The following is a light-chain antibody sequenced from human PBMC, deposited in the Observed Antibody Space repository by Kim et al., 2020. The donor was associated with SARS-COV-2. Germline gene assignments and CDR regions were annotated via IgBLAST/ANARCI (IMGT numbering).Light chain of an antibody. CDR1: QTVYKGY. V-gene: IGKV3-20*01. J-gene: IGKJ2*01. CDR3: QQYGSLPPYT. CDR2: QTS. Sequence: IVLTQSPGTLSLSPGERATLSCRASQTVYKGYLAWYQQRPGQTPRLLLYQTSNRATGILDRFSGSGSGTDFTLTISRLEPEDFAVYYCQQYGSLPPYTFGQGTKLEI.